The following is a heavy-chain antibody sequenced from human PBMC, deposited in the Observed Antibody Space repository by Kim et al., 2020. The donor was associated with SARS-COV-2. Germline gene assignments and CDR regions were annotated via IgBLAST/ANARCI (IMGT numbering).Heavy chain of an antibody. CDR2: INQGGSDK. J-gene: IGHJ4*02. V-gene: IGHV3-7*01. Sequence: GGSLRLSCAASGFTFSSYCMSWVRQAPGKGLEWVANINQGGSDKYYVDSVKGRFTISRDNAKNSLYLQMNSLRADDTAVYYCARAYDMLSGLVDYWGQG. D-gene: IGHD3-9*01. CDR1: GFTFSSYC. CDR3: ARAYDMLSGLVDY.